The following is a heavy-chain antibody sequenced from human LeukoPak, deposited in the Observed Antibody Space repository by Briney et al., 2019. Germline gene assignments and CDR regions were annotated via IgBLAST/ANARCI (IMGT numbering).Heavy chain of an antibody. CDR3: ARHYDFWSGYYGNAFDI. J-gene: IGHJ3*02. CDR1: GGSISSSSYY. V-gene: IGHV4-39*01. CDR2: IYYSGST. Sequence: SETLSLTCTVSGGSISSSSYYWGWIRQPPGKGLEWIGSIYYSGSTYYNPSLKSRVTISVDTSKNQFSLKLSSVTAADTAVYYCARHYDFWSGYYGNAFDIWGQGTMVTVSS. D-gene: IGHD3-3*01.